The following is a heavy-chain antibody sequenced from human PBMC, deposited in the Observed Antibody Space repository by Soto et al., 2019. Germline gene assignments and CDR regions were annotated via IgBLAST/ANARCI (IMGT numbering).Heavy chain of an antibody. V-gene: IGHV4-4*02. CDR1: GGSISSSNW. CDR2: IYHSGST. D-gene: IGHD3-22*01. Sequence: PSETLSLTCAVSGGSISSSNWWSWVRQPPGKGLEWIGEIYHSGSTNYNPSLKSRVTISVDKSKNQFSLKLSSVTAADTAVYYCARDEGVRTSSGYYKGYYGMDVWGQGTTVTVSS. J-gene: IGHJ6*02. CDR3: ARDEGVRTSSGYYKGYYGMDV.